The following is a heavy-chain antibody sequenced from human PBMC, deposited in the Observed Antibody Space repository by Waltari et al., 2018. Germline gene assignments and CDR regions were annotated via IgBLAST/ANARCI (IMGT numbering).Heavy chain of an antibody. V-gene: IGHV1-8*02. Sequence: QVQLVQSGAEVKKPGASVKVSCKASGYTFTSYDINWVRQATGQGRGWIGGMNPNSGNTGYAQKFQGRVTMTSNTSISTAYMELSSLRSEDTAVYYCARGRVEECSTSCYSMVPWGQGTLVTVSS. D-gene: IGHD2-2*02. J-gene: IGHJ5*02. CDR2: MNPNSGNT. CDR3: ARGRVEECSTSCYSMVP. CDR1: GYTFTSYD.